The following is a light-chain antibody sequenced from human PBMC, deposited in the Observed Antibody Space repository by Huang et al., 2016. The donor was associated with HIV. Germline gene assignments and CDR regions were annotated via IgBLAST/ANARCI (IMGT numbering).Light chain of an antibody. CDR2: AAS. Sequence: EIVMTQSPATLSVSPGERATLSCRASQNVGNNVAWYQHKPGQAPRLLIYAASTRSAGIPARFSGSGSGTGFTLTISSLQSEDVACYYCQQYYRWLLYTFGPGTKVDVK. CDR1: QNVGNN. V-gene: IGKV3-15*01. J-gene: IGKJ3*01. CDR3: QQYYRWLLYT.